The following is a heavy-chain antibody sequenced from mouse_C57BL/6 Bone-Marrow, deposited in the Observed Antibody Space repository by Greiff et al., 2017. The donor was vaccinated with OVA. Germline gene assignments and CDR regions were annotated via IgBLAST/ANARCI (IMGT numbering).Heavy chain of an antibody. CDR3: ARDGYDWYFDV. V-gene: IGHV7-1*01. D-gene: IGHD2-12*01. J-gene: IGHJ1*03. CDR1: GFTFSDFY. Sequence: EVKLVESGGGLVQSGRSLRLSCATSGFTFSDFYMEWVRQAPGKGLEWIAASRNKANDYTTEYSASVKGRFIVSRDTSQSILYLQMNALRAEDTAIYDGARDGYDWYFDVWGTGTTVTVSS. CDR2: SRNKANDYTT.